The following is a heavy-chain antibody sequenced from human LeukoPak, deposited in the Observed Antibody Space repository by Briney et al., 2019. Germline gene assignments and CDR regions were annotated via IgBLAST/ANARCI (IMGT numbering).Heavy chain of an antibody. Sequence: SETLSLTCSVSGGSISGHWWTWVRQPPGEGLEWIGDILYSGSTNYNPSLKSRISILVDTSTNQLPLKLTSVTAPDTAIYYCTRRNTADASIDLWGQALLV. CDR3: TRRNTADASIDL. V-gene: IGHV4-59*11. J-gene: IGHJ4*01. CDR2: ILYSGST. D-gene: IGHD4-17*01. CDR1: GGSISGHW.